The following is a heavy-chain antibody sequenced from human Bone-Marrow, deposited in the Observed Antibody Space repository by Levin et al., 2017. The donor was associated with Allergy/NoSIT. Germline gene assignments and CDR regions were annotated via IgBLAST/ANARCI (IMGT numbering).Heavy chain of an antibody. CDR3: ARDPGSGYYSHYLDY. CDR2: IGGSSGAI. V-gene: IGHV3-48*01. Sequence: GGSLRLSCTVSGFTFSSYKIKWVRQAPGKGLEWISCIGGSSGAIYYADSLKGRITISRDDAKNSVVLQMNSLRAEASAVYYCARDPGSGYYSHYLDYWGQGALVTVSS. D-gene: IGHD3-22*01. CDR1: GFTFSSYK. J-gene: IGHJ4*02.